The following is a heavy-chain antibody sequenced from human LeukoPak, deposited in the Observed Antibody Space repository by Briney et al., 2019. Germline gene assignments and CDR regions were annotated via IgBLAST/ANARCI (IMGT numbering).Heavy chain of an antibody. V-gene: IGHV1-58*02. CDR2: IVVGSGGT. J-gene: IGHJ6*03. Sequence: SVKVSCKTSGFTFSSSAMQWVRQARGQRLEWIGWIVVGSGGTNYAQKFQERVTITRDMSTSTVYMELSSLRSEDTAVYYCAVLAGTTAPYYYYYMDVWGKGTTVTVSS. CDR1: GFTFSSSA. D-gene: IGHD1-1*01. CDR3: AVLAGTTAPYYYYYMDV.